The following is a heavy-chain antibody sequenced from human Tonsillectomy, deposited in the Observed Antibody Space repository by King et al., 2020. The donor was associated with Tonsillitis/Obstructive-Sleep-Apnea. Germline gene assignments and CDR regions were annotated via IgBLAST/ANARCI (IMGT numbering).Heavy chain of an antibody. J-gene: IGHJ4*02. CDR1: GFTFSSYS. Sequence: VQLVESGGGLVQPGGSLRLSCSASGFTFSSYSMHWVRQAPGKGLEYVSGINNDGGYTLYADSVKGRFSISRDNSKNTLYLQMNSLRVEDTALYYCVKSLSQGLAPHDCWGRGILVTVSP. D-gene: IGHD3-3*02. CDR3: VKSLSQGLAPHDC. V-gene: IGHV3-64D*06. CDR2: INNDGGYT.